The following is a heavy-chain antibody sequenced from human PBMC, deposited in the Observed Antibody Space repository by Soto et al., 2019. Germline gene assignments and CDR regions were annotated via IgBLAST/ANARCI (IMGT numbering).Heavy chain of an antibody. CDR1: VFTFSNYW. CDR3: ARNPAPRGWYAY. Sequence: GGSLRLSCSASVFTFSNYWMDWVRQVPGKGLMWVSRINSDGSSTVYADSVKGRFTISRDNAKSTLYLQMNSLTAEDTAVYYCARNPAPRGWYAYLGQGALVTV. J-gene: IGHJ4*02. V-gene: IGHV3-74*01. CDR2: INSDGSST. D-gene: IGHD6-19*01.